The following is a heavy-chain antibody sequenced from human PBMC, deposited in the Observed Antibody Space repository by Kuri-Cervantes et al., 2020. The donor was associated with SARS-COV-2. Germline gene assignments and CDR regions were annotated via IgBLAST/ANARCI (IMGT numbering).Heavy chain of an antibody. CDR1: GFTFSSYA. D-gene: IGHD6-6*01. Sequence: GESLKISCAASGFTFSSYAMSWVRQTPGKGLEWVAFIRYDGQSKYYADSVKGRFTISRDSSKDTLYLQMNSLRTDDTAFYYCAKDHRYSSSSGVGYFDSWGQGTLVTVSS. V-gene: IGHV3-30*02. CDR3: AKDHRYSSSSGVGYFDS. CDR2: IRYDGQSK. J-gene: IGHJ4*02.